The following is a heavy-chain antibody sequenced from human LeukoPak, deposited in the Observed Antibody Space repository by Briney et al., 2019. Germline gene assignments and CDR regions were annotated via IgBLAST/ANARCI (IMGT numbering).Heavy chain of an antibody. J-gene: IGHJ4*02. D-gene: IGHD1-26*01. V-gene: IGHV3-30-3*01. CDR3: ARDSHQKWEQRADNAFDY. CDR1: GFTFSSYA. Sequence: GGSLRLSCAASGFTFSSYAMSWVRQALGKGLEWVAVISYDGSNKYYADSVKGRFTISRDNSKNTLYLQMNSLRAEDTAVYYCARDSHQKWEQRADNAFDYWGQGTLVTVSS. CDR2: ISYDGSNK.